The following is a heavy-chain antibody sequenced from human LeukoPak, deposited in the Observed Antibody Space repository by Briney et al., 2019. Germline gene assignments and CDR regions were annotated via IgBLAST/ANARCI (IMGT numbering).Heavy chain of an antibody. CDR3: ARVRLWFGETPYFDY. D-gene: IGHD3-10*01. Sequence: ASVKVSCKASEYTFTGYYMHWVRQAPGQGLEWMGWINPNSGGTNYAQKFQGRVTMTRDTSISTAYMELSRLRSDDTAVYYCARVRLWFGETPYFDYWGQGTLVTVSS. CDR1: EYTFTGYY. CDR2: INPNSGGT. J-gene: IGHJ4*02. V-gene: IGHV1-2*02.